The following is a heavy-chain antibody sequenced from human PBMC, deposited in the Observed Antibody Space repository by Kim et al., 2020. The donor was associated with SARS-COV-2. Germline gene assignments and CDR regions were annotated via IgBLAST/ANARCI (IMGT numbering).Heavy chain of an antibody. J-gene: IGHJ4*02. D-gene: IGHD6-6*01. V-gene: IGHV3-48*04. CDR2: ISSSSSTI. CDR1: GFTFSSYS. CDR3: ALPRQWQLVPFDY. Sequence: GGSLRLSCAASGFTFSSYSMNWVRQAPGKGLEWVSYISSSSSTIYYADSVKGRFTISRDNAKNSLYLQMNSLRAEDTAVYYCALPRQWQLVPFDYLGEGTLVTVSS.